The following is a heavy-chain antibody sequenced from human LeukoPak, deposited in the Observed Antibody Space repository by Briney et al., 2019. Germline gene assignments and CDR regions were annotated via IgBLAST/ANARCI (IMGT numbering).Heavy chain of an antibody. CDR1: GGTFSSYA. CDR3: ARDSTYYYDSGSSGPHYFDN. CDR2: IIPIFGTA. D-gene: IGHD3-10*01. Sequence: SVKVSCKASGGTFSSYAISWVRQAPGQGLEWMGGIIPIFGTANYAQKFQGRVTITTDESTSTAYMELSSLRSEDTAVYYCARDSTYYYDSGSSGPHYFDNWGQGTLVTVSS. J-gene: IGHJ4*02. V-gene: IGHV1-69*05.